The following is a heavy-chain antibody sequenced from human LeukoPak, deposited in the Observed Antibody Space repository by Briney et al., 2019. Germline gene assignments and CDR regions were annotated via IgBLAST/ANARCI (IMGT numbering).Heavy chain of an antibody. D-gene: IGHD2-21*01. CDR2: ISSSSSYI. J-gene: IGHJ4*02. CDR3: ARGAHSYFDY. CDR1: GFTFSGYS. V-gene: IGHV3-21*01. Sequence: GGSLRLSCAASGFTFSGYSMNWVRQAPGKGLEWVSSISSSSSYIYYADSVKGRFTISRDNAKNSLYLQMNSLRAEDTAAYYCARGAHSYFDYWGQGTLVTVSS.